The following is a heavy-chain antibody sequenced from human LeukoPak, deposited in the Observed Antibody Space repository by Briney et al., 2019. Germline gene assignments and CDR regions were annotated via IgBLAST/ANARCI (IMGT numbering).Heavy chain of an antibody. CDR1: GFTFSSYA. CDR3: AKGRYSSSWYHYFDY. V-gene: IGHV3-23*01. D-gene: IGHD6-13*01. CDR2: ISGSGGST. Sequence: GGSLRLSCAASGFTFSSYAMSWVRQAPGKGLEWASAISGSGGSTYYADSVKGRFTISRDNSKNTLYLQMNSLRAEDTAVYYCAKGRYSSSWYHYFDYWGQGTLVTVSS. J-gene: IGHJ4*02.